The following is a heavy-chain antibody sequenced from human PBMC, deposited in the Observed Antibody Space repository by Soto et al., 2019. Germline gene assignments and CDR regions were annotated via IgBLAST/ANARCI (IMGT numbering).Heavy chain of an antibody. V-gene: IGHV3-48*03. CDR3: ARDAVYYDSSGYYPSPRSFYY. CDR2: ISSSGSTI. CDR1: GFTFSSYE. Sequence: EVQLVESGGGLVQPGGSLRLSCAASGFTFSSYEMNWVRQAPGKGLEWVSYISSSGSTIYYADSVKGRFTISRDNAKNSLYLQMNSLRAEDTAVYYCARDAVYYDSSGYYPSPRSFYYWGQGTLVSVSS. J-gene: IGHJ4*02. D-gene: IGHD3-22*01.